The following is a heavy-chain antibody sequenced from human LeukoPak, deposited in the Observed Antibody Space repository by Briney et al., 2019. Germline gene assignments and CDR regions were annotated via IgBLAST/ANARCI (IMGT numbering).Heavy chain of an antibody. CDR2: IYPGDTDT. Sequence: GESLKISCKGSGYSFTSYWIGWVRQMPGKGLEWMGIIYPGDTDTRYSPSFQGQVTISADKSIRTAYLQWSSLKASDTAIYYCARHHDYGDYGCFDYWGQGTLVTVSS. J-gene: IGHJ4*02. V-gene: IGHV5-51*01. D-gene: IGHD4-17*01. CDR1: GYSFTSYW. CDR3: ARHHDYGDYGCFDY.